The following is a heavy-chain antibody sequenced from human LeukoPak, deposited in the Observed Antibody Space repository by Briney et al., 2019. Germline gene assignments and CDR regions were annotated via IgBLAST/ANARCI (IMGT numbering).Heavy chain of an antibody. CDR1: GGSISSYY. CDR2: IYYSGST. D-gene: IGHD6-13*01. J-gene: IGHJ4*02. CDR3: ARGSSSWSTV. Sequence: PSETLSLTCTVSGGSISSYYWSWIRQPPGKGLEWIGYIYYSGSTNYNPSLKSRVTISVDTSKNQFSLKLSSVTAADTAVYYRARGSSSWSTVWGQGTLVTVSS. V-gene: IGHV4-59*01.